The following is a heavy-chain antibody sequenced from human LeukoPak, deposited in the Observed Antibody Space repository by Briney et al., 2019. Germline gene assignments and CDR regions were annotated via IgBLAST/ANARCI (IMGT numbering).Heavy chain of an antibody. CDR1: GGSFSGYY. J-gene: IGHJ4*02. V-gene: IGHV4-34*01. CDR3: ATVYSGYDVVREDY. Sequence: PSETLSLTCAVYGGSFSGYYWSWIRQPPGKGLEWIGEINHSGNTNYNPSLKSRVTISVDTSKNQFSLNLSSVTAADTAVYYCATVYSGYDVVREDYWGQGTLVTVSS. CDR2: INHSGNT. D-gene: IGHD5-12*01.